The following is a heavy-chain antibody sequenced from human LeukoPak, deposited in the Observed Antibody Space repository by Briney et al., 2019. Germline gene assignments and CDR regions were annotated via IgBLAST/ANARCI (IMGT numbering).Heavy chain of an antibody. V-gene: IGHV1-69*04. Sequence: SVKVSCKASGGTFSSYAISWVRQAPGQGLEWMGRIIPILGIANYAQKFQGRVTITADKSTSTAYMELSSLRSEDTAVYYCASEYGGNRYFDLWGRGTLVTVSS. CDR1: GGTFSSYA. CDR3: ASEYGGNRYFDL. CDR2: IIPILGIA. D-gene: IGHD4-23*01. J-gene: IGHJ2*01.